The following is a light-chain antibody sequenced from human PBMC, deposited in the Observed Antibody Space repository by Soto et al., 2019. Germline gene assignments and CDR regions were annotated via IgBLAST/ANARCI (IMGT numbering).Light chain of an antibody. CDR1: SSDVGAYNY. CDR3: SSYTSSSTLV. Sequence: QSALTQPASVSGSPGQSITISCTGTSSDVGAYNYVSWYQQHPGKATKLMIFEVNNRPSGVSNRFSGSKSGNTASLAISGLQAEDEADYYCSSYTSSSTLVFGGGTKVTFL. J-gene: IGLJ2*01. CDR2: EVN. V-gene: IGLV2-14*01.